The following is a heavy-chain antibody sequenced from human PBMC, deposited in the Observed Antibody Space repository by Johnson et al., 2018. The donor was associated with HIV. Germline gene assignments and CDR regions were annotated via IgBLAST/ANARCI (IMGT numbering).Heavy chain of an antibody. Sequence: VQLVESGGGVVQPGRSLRLSCTASGFTFSNYGMHWVRQAPGKGLEWVAVISYDGSNKYYADSVKGRFTISRDNSKNTLYLQMNSLRAEDTAVYYCARGGNEIDAFDIWGQGTMVTVSS. V-gene: IGHV3-30*19. CDR1: GFTFSNYG. CDR2: ISYDGSNK. CDR3: ARGGNEIDAFDI. D-gene: IGHD1-1*01. J-gene: IGHJ3*02.